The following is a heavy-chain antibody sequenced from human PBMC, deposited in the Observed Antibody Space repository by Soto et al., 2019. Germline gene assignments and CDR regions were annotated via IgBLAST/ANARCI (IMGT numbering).Heavy chain of an antibody. V-gene: IGHV3-23*01. D-gene: IGHD2-8*02. CDR1: GFTCSSYD. CDR3: AKATATGGGAFDI. Sequence: GGSLRLSCAASGFTCSSYDMSWVRQAPGKGLEWVSTILVGGSTHYPDSVKGRFTISRDNSKNTVFLQMNSLTAGDTAVYYCAKATATGGGAFDIRGQGTMVTVSS. CDR2: ILVGGST. J-gene: IGHJ3*02.